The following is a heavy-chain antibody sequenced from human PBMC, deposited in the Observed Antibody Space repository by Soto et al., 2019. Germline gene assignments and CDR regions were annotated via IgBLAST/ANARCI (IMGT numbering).Heavy chain of an antibody. V-gene: IGHV1-18*01. J-gene: IGHJ4*02. CDR2: ISAYNGNT. CDR1: GYTFTSYG. CDR3: ASAPYDILTGYSNHFDY. Sequence: VASVKVSCKASGYTFTSYGISWVRQAPGQGLEWMGWISAYNGNTNYAQKLQGRVTMTTDTSTSTAYMELRSLRSDDTAVYYCASAPYDILTGYSNHFDYWGQGTLVTVSS. D-gene: IGHD3-9*01.